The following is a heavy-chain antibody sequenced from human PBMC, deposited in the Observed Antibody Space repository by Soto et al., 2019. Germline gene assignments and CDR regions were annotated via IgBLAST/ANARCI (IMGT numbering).Heavy chain of an antibody. Sequence: ASLKVSCKASGYSFSNYYMYWVRQAPGQGLEWMGIINPNGGSTTYAQKFQGRVTMTRDTSTTTVYMELSSLRSEDTAVYYCARGTGTDLDYWGLGSLVTVSS. J-gene: IGHJ4*02. V-gene: IGHV1-46*03. CDR1: GYSFSNYY. CDR3: ARGTGTDLDY. D-gene: IGHD1-1*01. CDR2: INPNGGST.